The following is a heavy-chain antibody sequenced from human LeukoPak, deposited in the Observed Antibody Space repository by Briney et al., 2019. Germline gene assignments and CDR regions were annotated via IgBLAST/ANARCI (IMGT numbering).Heavy chain of an antibody. CDR2: IYYTGST. V-gene: IGHV4-59*01. D-gene: IGHD6-13*01. Sequence: SETLSLTCTVSGGSISTYYWSWIRQPPGKGLEWIGYIYYTGSTNYNPSLKSRVTISVDTSKNRFSLKWTSVTAADTAFYYFATLYKSSWSLGPRMYTWFDPGRQGTVVTVPS. CDR1: GGSISTYY. J-gene: IGHJ5*02. CDR3: ATLYKSSWSLGPRMYTWFDP.